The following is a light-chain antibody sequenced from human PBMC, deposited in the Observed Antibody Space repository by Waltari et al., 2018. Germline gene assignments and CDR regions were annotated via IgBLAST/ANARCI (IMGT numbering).Light chain of an antibody. Sequence: QTVVTQEPSLSLSPGGTVTLPCALSSGSLSTTSYPTWYQQTPGQAPRTLVYKANARSSGVPDRFSGSILGNTAALTITGAQADDESDYYCALYMGSGIWVFGGGTRLTVL. CDR2: KAN. CDR1: SGSLSTTSY. J-gene: IGLJ3*02. V-gene: IGLV8-61*01. CDR3: ALYMGSGIWV.